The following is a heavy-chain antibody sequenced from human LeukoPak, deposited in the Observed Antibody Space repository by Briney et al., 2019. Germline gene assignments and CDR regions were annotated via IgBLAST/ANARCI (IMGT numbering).Heavy chain of an antibody. CDR1: GFTFSNAW. Sequence: GGSLRLSCAASGFTFSNAWMSWVRQAPGKGLEWVGRIKSKTDGGTTDYAAPVKGRFTISRDDSKNTLYLQMNSLKTEDAAVYYCTTELDDYSNFTSLWGQGTLVTVSS. CDR3: TTELDDYSNFTSL. J-gene: IGHJ4*02. CDR2: IKSKTDGGTT. D-gene: IGHD4-11*01. V-gene: IGHV3-15*01.